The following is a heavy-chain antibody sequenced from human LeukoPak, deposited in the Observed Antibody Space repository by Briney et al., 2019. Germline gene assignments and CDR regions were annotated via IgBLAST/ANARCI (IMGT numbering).Heavy chain of an antibody. CDR2: ISSNGGST. V-gene: IGHV3-64*01. Sequence: GGSLRLSCAASGFTFSSYAMHWVRQAPGKGLEYVSAISSNGGSTYYANSVKGRFTISRDNSKNTLYLQMGSLRAEDMAVYYCAKGNQKDIVVVPAAPPDYWGQGTPVTVSS. J-gene: IGHJ4*02. CDR1: GFTFSSYA. CDR3: AKGNQKDIVVVPAAPPDY. D-gene: IGHD2-2*01.